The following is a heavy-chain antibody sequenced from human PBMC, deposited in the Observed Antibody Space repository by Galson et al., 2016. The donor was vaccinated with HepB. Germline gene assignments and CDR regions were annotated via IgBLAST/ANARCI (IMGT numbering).Heavy chain of an antibody. CDR3: TTGYSTATTYHGDDAFDV. J-gene: IGHJ3*01. V-gene: IGHV3-15*01. CDR2: IKSKTQGGTT. Sequence: SLRLSCAASEFTFTNAWMIWVRQAPGKGLEWIGRIKSKTQGGTTDYAEALKGRFTIPRDASKNTVFPQIYSLRTEDTAVYYCTTGYSTATTYHGDDAFDVWGRGTMVTVSS. CDR1: EFTFTNAW. D-gene: IGHD2-8*02.